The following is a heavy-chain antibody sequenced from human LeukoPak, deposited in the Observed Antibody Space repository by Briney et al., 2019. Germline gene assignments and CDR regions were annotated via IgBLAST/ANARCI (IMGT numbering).Heavy chain of an antibody. CDR3: ARDATRGGDNDY. CDR2: INEDGSYK. V-gene: IGHV3-7*01. Sequence: PGGSLRLSCAASGFTFSSYSMNWVRQAPGKGLEWVANINEDGSYKYHADSVKGRLTISRDNAKNSLYLQMNSLRAEDTAVYYCARDATRGGDNDYWGQGTRVIVPS. CDR1: GFTFSSYS. D-gene: IGHD2-21*02. J-gene: IGHJ4*02.